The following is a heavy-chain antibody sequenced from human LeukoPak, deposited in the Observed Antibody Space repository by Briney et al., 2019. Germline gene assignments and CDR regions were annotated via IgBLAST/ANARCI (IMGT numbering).Heavy chain of an antibody. Sequence: TSETLSLTCTVSGGSISSSSYYWGWIRQPPGKGLEWIGSIYYSGSTYYNPSLKSRVTISVDTSKNQFSLKLSSVTAADTAVYYCARVAVVVVAATPGFGFDYWGQGTLVTVSS. J-gene: IGHJ4*02. CDR2: IYYSGST. CDR1: GGSISSSSYY. V-gene: IGHV4-39*07. D-gene: IGHD2-15*01. CDR3: ARVAVVVVAATPGFGFDY.